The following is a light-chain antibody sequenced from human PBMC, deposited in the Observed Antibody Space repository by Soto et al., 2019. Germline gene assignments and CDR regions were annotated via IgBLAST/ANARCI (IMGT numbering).Light chain of an antibody. CDR1: ESISRW. CDR2: DAS. Sequence: DFQMTQSPSTLSASVGDRVTVTCRARESISRWLAWYQQKPGKAPNLLVYDASILESGVPSRFSGSGSGIEFTLTISRLQPDDSATYYCQQYNSFPWTCGQATKV. V-gene: IGKV1-5*01. CDR3: QQYNSFPWT. J-gene: IGKJ1*01.